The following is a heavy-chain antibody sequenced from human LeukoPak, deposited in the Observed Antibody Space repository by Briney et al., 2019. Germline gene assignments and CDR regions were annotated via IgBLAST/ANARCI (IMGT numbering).Heavy chain of an antibody. D-gene: IGHD5/OR15-5a*01. CDR2: TYYRTKWYY. CDR1: GDSVSNTGAS. Sequence: SQTLSLTCGISGDSVSNTGASWNWMRQSPSRGLEWLGRTYYRTKWYYDYALSVQSRSTINADTSKNQVSLQLNSVTPEDTALYFCARGAHGSYVSVFDTWGQGTLATVSS. CDR3: ARGAHGSYVSVFDT. V-gene: IGHV6-1*01. J-gene: IGHJ5*02.